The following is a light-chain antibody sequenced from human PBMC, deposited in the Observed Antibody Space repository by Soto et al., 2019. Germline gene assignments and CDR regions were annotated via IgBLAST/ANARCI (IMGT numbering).Light chain of an antibody. Sequence: SYELTQPPSVSVAPGKTARITCGGDNFGSKNVHWYQQRPGQAPVLVIYYDSDRPSGMPERFSGSNSGNTATLTISRVEAGDEADYYCHVWDGSSDHVLFGGGTKLTVL. CDR2: YDS. CDR3: HVWDGSSDHVL. V-gene: IGLV3-21*04. CDR1: NFGSKN. J-gene: IGLJ2*01.